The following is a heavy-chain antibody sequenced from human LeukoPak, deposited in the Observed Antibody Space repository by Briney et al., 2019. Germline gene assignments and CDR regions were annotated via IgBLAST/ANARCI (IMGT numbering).Heavy chain of an antibody. Sequence: GGSLRLSCAASGFTFTSYDMHWVRQAPGKGLEWVALIWYDGSNTYYTDSVRGRFTISRDNSKSTLYLQMNSLRAEDTAIYYCAGDRKSGNFLGEFDHWGLGTLVTVSS. V-gene: IGHV3-33*01. J-gene: IGHJ5*02. CDR3: AGDRKSGNFLGEFDH. D-gene: IGHD1-26*01. CDR2: IWYDGSNT. CDR1: GFTFTSYD.